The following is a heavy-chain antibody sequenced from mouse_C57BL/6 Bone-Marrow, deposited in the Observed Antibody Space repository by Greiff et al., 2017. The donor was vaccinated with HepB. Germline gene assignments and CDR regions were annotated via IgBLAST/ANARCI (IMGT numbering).Heavy chain of an antibody. Sequence: DVMLVESGGGLVQPGGSLKLSCAASGFTFSDYGMAWVRQAPRKGPEWVAFISNLAYSIYYADTVTGRFTISKENAKNTLYLEMSSLRSEDTAMYDSARPNFYYAMDYWGQGTSVTVSS. CDR2: ISNLAYSI. CDR1: GFTFSDYG. CDR3: ARPNFYYAMDY. J-gene: IGHJ4*01. D-gene: IGHD4-1*01. V-gene: IGHV5-15*01.